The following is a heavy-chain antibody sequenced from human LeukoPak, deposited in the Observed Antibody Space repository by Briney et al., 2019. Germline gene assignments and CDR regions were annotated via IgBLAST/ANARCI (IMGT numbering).Heavy chain of an antibody. J-gene: IGHJ4*02. Sequence: SETLSLTCIVSGGSISSSSYYWGWIRQPPGKGLEWIGRIYTSGSTNYNPSLKSRVTISVDTSKNQFSLKLSSVTAADTAVYYCARGYRTTVTTLWGQGTLVTVSS. CDR3: ARGYRTTVTTL. D-gene: IGHD4-17*01. V-gene: IGHV4-39*07. CDR1: GGSISSSSYY. CDR2: IYTSGST.